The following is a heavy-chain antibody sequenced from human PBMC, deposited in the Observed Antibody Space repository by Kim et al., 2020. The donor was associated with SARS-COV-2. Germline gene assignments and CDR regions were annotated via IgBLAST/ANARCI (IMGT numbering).Heavy chain of an antibody. CDR3: ARAGVRGEPGDY. Sequence: YYNPPLKSRVTLSVATSKNQFSLTLSSVTAADTAVYYCARAGVRGEPGDYWGQGTLVTVSS. V-gene: IGHV4-39*01. J-gene: IGHJ4*02. D-gene: IGHD3-10*01.